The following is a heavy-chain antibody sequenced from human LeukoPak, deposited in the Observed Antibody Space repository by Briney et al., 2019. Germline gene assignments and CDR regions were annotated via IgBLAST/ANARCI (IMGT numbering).Heavy chain of an antibody. CDR1: GFTFSSYW. CDR3: ARVYYDFWSGYWYYFDY. CDR2: INTDGSST. D-gene: IGHD3-3*01. J-gene: IGHJ4*02. V-gene: IGHV3-74*01. Sequence: GGSLRLSCAASGFTFSSYWMHWVRQAPGKGLVWVSRINTDGSSTSYADSVKGRFTISRDNAKNTLYLQMNSLRAEDTAVYYCARVYYDFWSGYWYYFDYWGQGTLVTVSS.